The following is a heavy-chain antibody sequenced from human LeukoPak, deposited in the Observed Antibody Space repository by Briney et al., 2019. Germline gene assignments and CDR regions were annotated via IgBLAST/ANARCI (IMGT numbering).Heavy chain of an antibody. CDR2: ISGSGGST. D-gene: IGHD2-2*01. CDR1: GFTFSSYA. V-gene: IGHV3-23*01. J-gene: IGHJ4*02. CDR3: ATGEASAR. Sequence: QAGGSLRLSCAASGFTFSSYAMSWVRQTPGKGLEWVSTISGSGGSTYYADSVEGRFTISRDNSKNTLYLQMNSLRAEDTAVYYCATGEASARWGRGTLVTVSS.